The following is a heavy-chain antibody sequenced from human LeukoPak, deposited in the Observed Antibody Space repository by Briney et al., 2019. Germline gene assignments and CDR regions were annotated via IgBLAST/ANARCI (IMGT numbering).Heavy chain of an antibody. D-gene: IGHD3-10*01. Sequence: SETLSLTCTVSGGSISSYYWSWIRQPAGKGLEWIGRIYPIGSTKYNPSLKSRVTISVDNSKNQFSLKLSSVTAADTAVYYCARGRGSGSSLNWFDPWGQGTLVTVSS. J-gene: IGHJ5*02. V-gene: IGHV4-4*07. CDR2: IYPIGST. CDR3: ARGRGSGSSLNWFDP. CDR1: GGSISSYY.